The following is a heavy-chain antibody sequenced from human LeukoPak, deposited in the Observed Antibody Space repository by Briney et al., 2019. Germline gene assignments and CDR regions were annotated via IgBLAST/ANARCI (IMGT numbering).Heavy chain of an antibody. Sequence: PSETLSLTCAVYGVSFSGYYWSWIPQPPGKGLEWIGEINHSGSTNYNPSLKSRVTISVDTSKNQFSLKLSSVTAADTAVYYCARGIRSYGTKVPATAIGPHKYWGQGTLVTVSS. CDR3: ARGIRSYGTKVPATAIGPHKY. CDR2: INHSGST. CDR1: GVSFSGYY. J-gene: IGHJ4*02. D-gene: IGHD2-2*01. V-gene: IGHV4-34*01.